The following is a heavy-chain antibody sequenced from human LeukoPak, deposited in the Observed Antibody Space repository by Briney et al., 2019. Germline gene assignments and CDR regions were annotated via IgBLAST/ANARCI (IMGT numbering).Heavy chain of an antibody. CDR1: GYTFTGYY. CDR2: INPNSGGT. D-gene: IGHD3-3*01. Sequence: ASVKVPCKASGYTFTGYYMHWVRQAPGQGLEWMGRINPNSGGTNYAQKFQGRVTMTRDTSISTAYMELSRLRSDDTAVYYCARDLWSGYPDYNWFDPWGQGTLVTVSS. CDR3: ARDLWSGYPDYNWFDP. V-gene: IGHV1-2*06. J-gene: IGHJ5*02.